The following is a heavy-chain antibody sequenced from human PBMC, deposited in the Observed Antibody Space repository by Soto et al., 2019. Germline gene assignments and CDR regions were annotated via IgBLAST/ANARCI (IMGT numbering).Heavy chain of an antibody. CDR2: ISSNGRST. Sequence: EVQLVESGGGLVQPGGSLRLSCAASGFTFSNYAMIWVRQAPGKGLECISVISSNGRSTYYANSVKGRFTISRDNSKNTRYLQMGRLRADDMAVYYCARVHLYGSGSFFDYWGQGTLVTVSS. CDR1: GFTFSNYA. D-gene: IGHD3-10*01. V-gene: IGHV3-64*01. J-gene: IGHJ4*02. CDR3: ARVHLYGSGSFFDY.